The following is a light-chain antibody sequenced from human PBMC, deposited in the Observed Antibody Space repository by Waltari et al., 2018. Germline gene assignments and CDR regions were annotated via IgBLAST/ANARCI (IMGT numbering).Light chain of an antibody. CDR3: QQYGASPWT. Sequence: ILLTQSPGTLSLSPGDRATLSCGASQSFTNNHLAWYQQKPGLAPRLLIYDASSRATDIPERFSGSWSGTDVTLTISRLEPEDFAFYYCQQYGASPWTFGQGTKVDVK. CDR2: DAS. CDR1: QSFTNNH. J-gene: IGKJ1*01. V-gene: IGKV3D-20*01.